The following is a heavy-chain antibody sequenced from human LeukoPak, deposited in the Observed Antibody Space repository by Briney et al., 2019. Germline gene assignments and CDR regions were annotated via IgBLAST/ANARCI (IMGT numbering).Heavy chain of an antibody. V-gene: IGHV4-39*07. J-gene: IGHJ4*02. CDR3: ARVSPYYYDSSGYYIDY. CDR2: IYYSGST. Sequence: PSETLSLTCTVSGGSISSSSYYWGWIRQPPGKGLEWIGSIYYSGSTYYNPSLKSRVTISVDTSKNQFSLKLSSVTAADTAVYYCARVSPYYYDSSGYYIDYWGQGTLVTVSS. CDR1: GGSISSSSYY. D-gene: IGHD3-22*01.